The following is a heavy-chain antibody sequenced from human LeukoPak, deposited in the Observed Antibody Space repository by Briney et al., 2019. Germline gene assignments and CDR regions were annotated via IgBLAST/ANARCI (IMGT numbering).Heavy chain of an antibody. CDR2: IGGSGRTT. V-gene: IGHV3-23*01. J-gene: IGHJ3*01. CDR1: GGSISSYY. CDR3: AKLYSGTYL. D-gene: IGHD6-13*01. Sequence: ETLSLTCTVSGGSISSYYWSWVRQAPGKGLEWVSSIGGSGRTTYYTASVKGRFTISRDNSKNTLYLQMNSLRAEDTAVYYCAKLYSGTYLWGQGTMVTVSS.